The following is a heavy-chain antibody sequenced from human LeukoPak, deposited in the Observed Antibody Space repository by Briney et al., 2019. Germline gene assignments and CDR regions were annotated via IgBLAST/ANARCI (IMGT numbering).Heavy chain of an antibody. CDR1: GYTFTGYY. V-gene: IGHV1-2*02. Sequence: ASVKVSCKASGYTFTGYYMHWVRQAPGQGLGWMGWINPNSGGTNYAQKFQGRVTMTRDTSISTAYMELSRLRSDDTAVYYCARAQQLVRPSDYWGQGTLVTVSS. CDR2: INPNSGGT. D-gene: IGHD6-13*01. J-gene: IGHJ4*02. CDR3: ARAQQLVRPSDY.